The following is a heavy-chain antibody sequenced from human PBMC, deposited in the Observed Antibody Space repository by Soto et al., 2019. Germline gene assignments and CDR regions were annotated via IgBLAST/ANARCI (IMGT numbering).Heavy chain of an antibody. D-gene: IGHD5-18*01. CDR3: ARAGRYSYGFTF. V-gene: IGHV1-24*01. CDR2: FDPEDGET. CDR1: GYTLTELS. J-gene: IGHJ4*02. Sequence: ASVKVSCKVSGYTLTELSMHWVRQAPGKGLEWMGGFDPEDGETIYAQKFQGRVTMTKDTSTNTAYMELSSLRSEDTAVYYCARAGRYSYGFTFWGQGTLVTVSS.